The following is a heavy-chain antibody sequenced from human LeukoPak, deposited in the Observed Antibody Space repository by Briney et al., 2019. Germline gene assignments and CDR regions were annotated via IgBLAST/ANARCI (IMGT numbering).Heavy chain of an antibody. CDR1: GFTFSSYE. V-gene: IGHV3-49*04. Sequence: GGSLRLSCAASGFTFSSYEMNWVRQAPGKGLEWVGFIRSKAYGGTTEYAASVKGRFSISRDDSKSIAYLQMNSLKTEDTAVYYCTRDNAFDIWGQGTMDTVSS. CDR2: IRSKAYGGTT. J-gene: IGHJ3*02. CDR3: TRDNAFDI.